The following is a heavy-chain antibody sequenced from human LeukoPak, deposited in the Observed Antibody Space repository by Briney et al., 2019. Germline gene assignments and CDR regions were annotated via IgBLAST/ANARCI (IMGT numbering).Heavy chain of an antibody. CDR3: ARAPRGYYDFWSGYYPETYYFDY. V-gene: IGHV1-18*01. CDR2: ISAYNGNT. CDR1: GYTFTSYG. J-gene: IGHJ4*02. Sequence: ASVKVSCEASGYTFTSYGISWVRQAPGQGLEWMGWISAYNGNTNYAQKLQGRVTMTTDTSTSTAYMELRSLRSDDTAVYYCARAPRGYYDFWSGYYPETYYFDYWGQGTLVTVSS. D-gene: IGHD3-3*01.